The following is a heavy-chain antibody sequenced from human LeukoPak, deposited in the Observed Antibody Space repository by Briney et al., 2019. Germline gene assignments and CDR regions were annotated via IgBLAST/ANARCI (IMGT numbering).Heavy chain of an antibody. V-gene: IGHV4-61*02. Sequence: PSQTLSLTCTVSGGSISSGSYYWSWIRQPAGKGLEWIGRIYTSGSTNYDPSLKSRVTISVDTSKNQFSLKLSSVTAADTAVYYCARDVRPLIHAFDIWGQGTVVTVSS. CDR2: IYTSGST. CDR1: GGSISSGSYY. CDR3: ARDVRPLIHAFDI. J-gene: IGHJ3*02.